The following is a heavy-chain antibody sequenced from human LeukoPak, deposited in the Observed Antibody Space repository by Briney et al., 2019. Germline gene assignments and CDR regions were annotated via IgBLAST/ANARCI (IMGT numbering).Heavy chain of an antibody. CDR2: ISTSGGTT. CDR3: LGYCSGGNCYSGGY. J-gene: IGHJ4*02. D-gene: IGHD2-15*01. Sequence: GGSLRLSCSASGFTFSSYTMHWVRQAPGKGLEYVSGISTSGGTTYYADSVRDRFTISRDNSKNTQSLQMNSLRAEDTAAYYCLGYCSGGNCYSGGYWGQGTLVTVSS. CDR1: GFTFSSYT. V-gene: IGHV3-64*04.